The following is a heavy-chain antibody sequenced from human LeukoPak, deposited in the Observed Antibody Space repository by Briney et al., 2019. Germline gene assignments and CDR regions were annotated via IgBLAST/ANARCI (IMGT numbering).Heavy chain of an antibody. V-gene: IGHV3-23*01. CDR1: GFTFSSYA. Sequence: GGSLRLSCAASGFTFSSYAMSCVRQAPGKGLEWVSAISGSGGSTYYADSVKGPLTTSRDTSKNTLYLQMNSLRAEDTAVYYCAKAGYYYESSGYYYRDWGQGTLVTVSS. J-gene: IGHJ4*02. CDR2: ISGSGGST. CDR3: AKAGYYYESSGYYYRD. D-gene: IGHD3-22*01.